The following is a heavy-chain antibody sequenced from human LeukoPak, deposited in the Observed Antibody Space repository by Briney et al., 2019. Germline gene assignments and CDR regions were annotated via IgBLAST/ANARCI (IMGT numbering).Heavy chain of an antibody. V-gene: IGHV3-30*02. Sequence: PGGSLRLSCAASGFTFNNYGMHWVRQAPGKGLEWVAFIRYDGTNQYYADSVKGRFTISRDNAKNSLYLQMNSLRAEDTAVYYCARGARAPHTFDYWGQGTLVTVSS. CDR2: IRYDGTNQ. J-gene: IGHJ4*02. CDR1: GFTFNNYG. CDR3: ARGARAPHTFDY. D-gene: IGHD5-18*01.